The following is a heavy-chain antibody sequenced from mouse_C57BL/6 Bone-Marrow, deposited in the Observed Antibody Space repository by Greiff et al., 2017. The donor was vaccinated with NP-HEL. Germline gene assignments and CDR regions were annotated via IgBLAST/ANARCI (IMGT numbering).Heavy chain of an antibody. V-gene: IGHV1-18*01. CDR1: GYSFTDYN. CDR2: INPNNGGT. CDR3: ARWLGYYFDD. D-gene: IGHD3-3*01. Sequence: EVQLVESGPELVKPGASVKISCKASGYSFTDYNMDWVKQSHGKSLEWIGDINPNNGGTIYNQKFKGKATLTVDKSSSTAYMELRSLTSEDTAVYYCARWLGYYFDDWGQGTTLTVSS. J-gene: IGHJ2*01.